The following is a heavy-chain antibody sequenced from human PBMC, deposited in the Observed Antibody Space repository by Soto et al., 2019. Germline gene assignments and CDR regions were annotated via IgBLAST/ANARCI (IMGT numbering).Heavy chain of an antibody. Sequence: EVQLVESGGGLVQPGGSLRLSCAASGFTFSSYWMSWVRQAPGKGLEWVANIKQDGSEKYYVDSVKGRFTISRDNAKNSLYLQMNSLRAEDTAVYYCARHSSSWFYYHYMYVWGKGTTVTVSS. CDR1: GFTFSSYW. CDR2: IKQDGSEK. CDR3: ARHSSSWFYYHYMYV. V-gene: IGHV3-7*01. D-gene: IGHD6-13*01. J-gene: IGHJ6*03.